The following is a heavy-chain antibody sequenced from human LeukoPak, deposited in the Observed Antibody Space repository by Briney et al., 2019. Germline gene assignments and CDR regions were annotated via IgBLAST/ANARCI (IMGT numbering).Heavy chain of an antibody. Sequence: SETLSLTCAAYGGSFSGYYWNWIRQPPGKGLEWIGEINHSGSTNYNPSLKSRVTISVDTSKNQFSLKLSSVTAADTAVYYCARHYYDSSGYLYYFDYWGQGTLVTVSS. D-gene: IGHD3-22*01. CDR1: GGSFSGYY. CDR3: ARHYYDSSGYLYYFDY. CDR2: INHSGST. J-gene: IGHJ4*02. V-gene: IGHV4-34*01.